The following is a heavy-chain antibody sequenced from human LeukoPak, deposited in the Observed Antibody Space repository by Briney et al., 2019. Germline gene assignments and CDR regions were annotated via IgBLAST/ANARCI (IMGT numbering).Heavy chain of an antibody. CDR2: IYPSDSDT. CDR1: GYSFTSYW. D-gene: IGHD6-19*01. J-gene: IGHJ4*02. V-gene: IGHV5-51*01. CDR3: ARLDYSSGLASYFDY. Sequence: GESLKISCKGSGYSFTSYWIGWVRQMPGKGLEWMGIIYPSDSDTRYSPSFQGQVTISADKSITTAYLQWSSLKASDTAMYYCARLDYSSGLASYFDYWGQGTLVTVSS.